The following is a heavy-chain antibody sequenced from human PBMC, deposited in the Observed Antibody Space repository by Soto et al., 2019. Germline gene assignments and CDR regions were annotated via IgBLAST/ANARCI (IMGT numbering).Heavy chain of an antibody. Sequence: GGSLRLSCAASGFTFSSYSMNWVRQAPGKGLEWVSSISSSSSYIYYADSVKGRFTISRDNAKNSLYLQMNSLRAEDTAVYYCARDWQYSSSSFDYWGQGTLVTVSS. CDR3: ARDWQYSSSSFDY. CDR2: ISSSSSYI. CDR1: GFTFSSYS. J-gene: IGHJ4*02. V-gene: IGHV3-21*01. D-gene: IGHD6-6*01.